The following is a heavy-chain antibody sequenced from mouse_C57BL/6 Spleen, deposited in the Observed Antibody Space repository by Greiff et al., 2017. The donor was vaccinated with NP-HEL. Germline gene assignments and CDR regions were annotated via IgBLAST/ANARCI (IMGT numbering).Heavy chain of an antibody. CDR3: ARKGYFDV. CDR2: IYIGNGYT. V-gene: IGHV1-58*01. J-gene: IGHJ1*03. Sequence: EVQLQQSGAELVRPGSSVKMSCKTSGYTFTSYGINWVKQRPGQGLEWIGYIYIGNGYTDYNEKFKGKATLTSDTSSSTAYMQLSSLTSEDSAIYFCARKGYFDVWGTGTTVTVSS. CDR1: GYTFTSYG.